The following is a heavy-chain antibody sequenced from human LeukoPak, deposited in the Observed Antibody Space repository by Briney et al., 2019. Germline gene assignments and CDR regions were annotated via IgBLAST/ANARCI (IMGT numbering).Heavy chain of an antibody. V-gene: IGHV4-59*11. D-gene: IGHD4-17*01. J-gene: IGHJ3*01. CDR1: GGSISSHY. Sequence: SETLSLTCTVSGGSISSHYWTWIRQSPGKGLEWIGYISYTGSTNYNPSLKSRVTLSVDTSKNQLSLKLSSVTAADTAVYYCARDPTTVTKGFDVWGQGTVVTVSS. CDR2: ISYTGST. CDR3: ARDPTTVTKGFDV.